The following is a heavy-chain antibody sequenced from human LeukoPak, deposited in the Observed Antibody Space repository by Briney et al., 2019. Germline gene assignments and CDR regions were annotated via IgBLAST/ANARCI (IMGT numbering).Heavy chain of an antibody. J-gene: IGHJ4*02. CDR2: INPNSGGT. Sequence: ASVKLSCQASGYTFTGYYMHWVRQAPGQGLEWMGWINPNSGGTNYAQKFQGRVTLTRDTSISTAYMELSRLRSDDTAVYYCARGPPRGYYYDSSGYFRWGQGTLVTVSS. CDR1: GYTFTGYY. D-gene: IGHD3-22*01. CDR3: ARGPPRGYYYDSSGYFR. V-gene: IGHV1-2*02.